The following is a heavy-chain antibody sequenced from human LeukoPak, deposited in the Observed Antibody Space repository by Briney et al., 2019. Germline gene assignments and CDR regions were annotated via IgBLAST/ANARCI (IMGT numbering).Heavy chain of an antibody. CDR3: ARALGLYGDPYLFDY. Sequence: GGSLRLSCAASGFTISNAWMSWVRQAPGKGLEWVSVIYSGGSTYYADSVKGRFTISRDNSKNTLYLQMNSLRAEDTAVYYCARALGLYGDPYLFDYWGQGTLVTVSS. CDR1: GFTISNAW. CDR2: IYSGGST. J-gene: IGHJ4*02. V-gene: IGHV3-53*01. D-gene: IGHD4-17*01.